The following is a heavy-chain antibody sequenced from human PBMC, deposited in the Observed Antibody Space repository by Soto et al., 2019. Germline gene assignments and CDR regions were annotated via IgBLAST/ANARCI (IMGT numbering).Heavy chain of an antibody. V-gene: IGHV4-31*03. Sequence: QVQLQESGPGLVKPSQTLSLTCTVSGGSISNGGYYWNWIRQHPGKGLEWIGYIYYSGNTYYNPSPWMRVTISLDTSKTHFSLKLSSVRAADTAVYYCATMKRACTVGSCYEIDYWGQGTLVTVSS. CDR1: GGSISNGGYY. D-gene: IGHD2-15*01. J-gene: IGHJ4*02. CDR2: IYYSGNT. CDR3: ATMKRACTVGSCYEIDY.